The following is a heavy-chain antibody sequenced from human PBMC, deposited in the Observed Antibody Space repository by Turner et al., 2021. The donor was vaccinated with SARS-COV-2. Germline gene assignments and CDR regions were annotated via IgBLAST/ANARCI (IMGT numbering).Heavy chain of an antibody. J-gene: IGHJ4*02. CDR3: ATDPLGWAGYDY. V-gene: IGHV1-24*01. D-gene: IGHD6-25*01. CDR1: GYTLTEIF. CDR2: FDPEDRET. Sequence: QVQLVQPGAEMKKPGASVKVSCKVSGYTLTEIFIHWVRQAPGKGLEWMGGFDPEDRETIYAQKFQGRVTMTEDTSTDIAYMELSSLSSDDTAVYYCATDPLGWAGYDYWGQGTLVTVSS.